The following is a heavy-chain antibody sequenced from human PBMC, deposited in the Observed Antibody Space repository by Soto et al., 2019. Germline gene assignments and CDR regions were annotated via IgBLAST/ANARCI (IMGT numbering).Heavy chain of an antibody. CDR1: GFTFSSYG. Sequence: GGSLRLSCAASGFTFSSYGMHWVRQAPGKGLEWVAVIWYDGSNKYYADSVKGRFTISRDNSKNTLYLQMNSLGAEDTAVYYCARPARGAGDGYNSPYYYGMDVWGQGTTVTVSS. CDR2: IWYDGSNK. D-gene: IGHD1-1*01. CDR3: ARPARGAGDGYNSPYYYGMDV. V-gene: IGHV3-33*01. J-gene: IGHJ6*02.